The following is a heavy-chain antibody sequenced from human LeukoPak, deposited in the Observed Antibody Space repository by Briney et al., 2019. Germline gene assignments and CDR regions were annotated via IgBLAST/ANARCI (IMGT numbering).Heavy chain of an antibody. CDR2: VRYDGSNK. Sequence: GGSLRLSCAASGFTFSSYAMHWVRQAPGKGLEWVAFVRYDGSNKYYADSVKGRFTISRDNSKNTLYLQMNSLRGEDTAVYYCAKSGSNYDYVWGSDRPTECYFDYWGQGTLVTVSS. J-gene: IGHJ4*02. D-gene: IGHD3-16*01. CDR3: AKSGSNYDYVWGSDRPTECYFDY. V-gene: IGHV3-30*02. CDR1: GFTFSSYA.